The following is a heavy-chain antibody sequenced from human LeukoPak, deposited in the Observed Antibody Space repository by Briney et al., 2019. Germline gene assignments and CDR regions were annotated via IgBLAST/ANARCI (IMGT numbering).Heavy chain of an antibody. V-gene: IGHV4-59*01. Sequence: KPSETLSLTCTVSGGSISSYYWSWIRQPPGKGLEWIGYIYYSGSTNYNPSLKSRVTISVDTSKNQFSLKLSSVTAADTAVYYCARVLAAAGNNWFDSWGQGTQVTVSS. CDR1: GGSISSYY. J-gene: IGHJ5*01. D-gene: IGHD6-13*01. CDR2: IYYSGST. CDR3: ARVLAAAGNNWFDS.